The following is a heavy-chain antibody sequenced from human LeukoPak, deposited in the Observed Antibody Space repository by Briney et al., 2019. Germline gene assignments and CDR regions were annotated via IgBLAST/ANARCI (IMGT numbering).Heavy chain of an antibody. CDR2: IYTSGST. J-gene: IGHJ6*03. CDR3: ASVAARVGYYYYYMDV. Sequence: PSETLSLTCTVSGGSISSYYWSWIRQPAGKGLEWIGRIYTSGSTNYNPSLKSRVTMSVDTSKNQFSLKLSSVTAADTAVYYCASVAARVGYYYYYMDVWGKGTTVTVSS. D-gene: IGHD6-6*01. V-gene: IGHV4-4*07. CDR1: GGSISSYY.